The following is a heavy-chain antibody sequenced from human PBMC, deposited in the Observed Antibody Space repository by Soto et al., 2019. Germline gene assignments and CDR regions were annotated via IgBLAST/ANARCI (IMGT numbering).Heavy chain of an antibody. CDR1: WYRFSSNSAA. V-gene: IGHV6-1*01. CDR2: TYYRSKWYN. Sequence: PSQTLSLTCSISWYRFSSNSAACTWIRQSPSRGLEWLGRTYYRSKWYNDYAVSVKSRITINPDTSKNQFSLQLNSVTPEDTAVYYCARDLEDYGMDVWGQGTTVTVSS. CDR3: ARDLEDYGMDV. J-gene: IGHJ6*02.